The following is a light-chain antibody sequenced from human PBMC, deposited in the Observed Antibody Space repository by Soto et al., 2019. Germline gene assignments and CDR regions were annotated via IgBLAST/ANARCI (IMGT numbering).Light chain of an antibody. J-gene: IGLJ1*01. CDR2: EVR. CDR1: SSDVGGYNH. Sequence: QSVLTQPASVSGSPGQSITISCTGTSSDVGGYNHVSWYQQHPGKAPKLIIFEVRNRPSGVSDRFSASKSGNTASLTISGLQTEDEAVYYCSSYASSSSYAFGTGTQVTVL. V-gene: IGLV2-14*01. CDR3: SSYASSSSYA.